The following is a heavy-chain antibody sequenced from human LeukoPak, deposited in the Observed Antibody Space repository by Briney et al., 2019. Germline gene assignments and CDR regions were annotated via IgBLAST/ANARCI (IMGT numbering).Heavy chain of an antibody. D-gene: IGHD5-18*01. Sequence: SETLSLTCTLSGDSISSFYWSWIRHPPGKGLEWIGYIYYSGSTNYNPSLRSRVTISVDTSKNQFSLRLSSVTAAATAAYYCARGNSYGPYFDYWGQGTLVTVSS. CDR1: GDSISSFY. CDR2: IYYSGST. V-gene: IGHV4-59*01. CDR3: ARGNSYGPYFDY. J-gene: IGHJ4*02.